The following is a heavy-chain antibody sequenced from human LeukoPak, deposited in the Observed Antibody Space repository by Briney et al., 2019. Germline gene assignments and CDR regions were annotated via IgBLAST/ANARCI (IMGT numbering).Heavy chain of an antibody. J-gene: IGHJ4*02. CDR2: VWDDGSSQ. D-gene: IGHD6-19*01. Sequence: PGGSLRLPCAASGFTFSSYGMHWVRQAPGKELEWVAVVWDDGSSQNYAASVKGRFTISRDNSKNMLYLQMNSLRAEDTAVYYCAKDQWNPDYWGQGTLVSVSS. CDR3: AKDQWNPDY. V-gene: IGHV3-33*06. CDR1: GFTFSSYG.